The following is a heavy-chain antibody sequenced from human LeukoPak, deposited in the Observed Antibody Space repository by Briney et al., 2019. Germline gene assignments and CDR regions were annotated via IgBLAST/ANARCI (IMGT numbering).Heavy chain of an antibody. D-gene: IGHD2-2*02. CDR2: INPNSGGT. Sequence: ASVKVSCKASGYTFTGYYMHWVRQAPGQGLEWMGWINPNSGGTNYAQKFQGRVTMTRDTSISTAYMELSRLRSDDTAVYYCARPRPAHDIVVVPAAIGWFDPWGQGTLVTVSS. V-gene: IGHV1-2*02. CDR1: GYTFTGYY. CDR3: ARPRPAHDIVVVPAAIGWFDP. J-gene: IGHJ5*02.